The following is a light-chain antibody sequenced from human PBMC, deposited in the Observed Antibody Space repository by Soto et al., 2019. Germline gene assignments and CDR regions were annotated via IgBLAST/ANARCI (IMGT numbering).Light chain of an antibody. Sequence: EIVLTQSPATLSLSPGERATLSCRSSLIVSTYVAWYQQKPGQAPRLLIYDASNRATGIPARFSGSGSGTDFTLTISSLEPEDFAVYYCQQRLNWPPITFGQGTRLEIK. V-gene: IGKV3-11*01. J-gene: IGKJ5*01. CDR3: QQRLNWPPIT. CDR1: LIVSTY. CDR2: DAS.